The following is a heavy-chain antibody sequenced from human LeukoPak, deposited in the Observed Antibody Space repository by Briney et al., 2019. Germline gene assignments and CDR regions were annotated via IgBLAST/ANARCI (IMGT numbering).Heavy chain of an antibody. D-gene: IGHD1-1*01. Sequence: GASVKVSCKASGYTFTSYDINWVRQATGQGLEWMGWISAYNGNTNYAQKLQGRVTMTTDTSTSTAYMELRSLRSDDTAVYYCARLGTLEAVIWRWERRPYYMDVWGKGTTVTVSS. CDR3: ARLGTLEAVIWRWERRPYYMDV. CDR2: ISAYNGNT. J-gene: IGHJ6*03. CDR1: GYTFTSYD. V-gene: IGHV1-18*01.